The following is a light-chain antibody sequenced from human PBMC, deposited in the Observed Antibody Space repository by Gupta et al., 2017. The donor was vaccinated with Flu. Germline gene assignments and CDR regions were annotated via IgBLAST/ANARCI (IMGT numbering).Light chain of an antibody. CDR1: QGIRSY. CDR2: AAS. Sequence: IWMTQSPSLLSADTGDRVTISCRMSQGIRSYLAWYQQKPGKAPEFLIYAASTLQSGVPSKFSGSGSGTDFTLTISCLESEDFATYYCQQYYSFPLTFGQGTKVEIK. J-gene: IGKJ1*01. V-gene: IGKV1D-8*01. CDR3: QQYYSFPLT.